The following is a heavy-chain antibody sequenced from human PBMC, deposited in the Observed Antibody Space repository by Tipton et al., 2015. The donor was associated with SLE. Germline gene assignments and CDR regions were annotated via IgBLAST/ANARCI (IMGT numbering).Heavy chain of an antibody. Sequence: TLSLTCAVHGGSFSGYYWSWIRQPPGKGLEWIGEINHSGSTNYNPSLKSRVTISVDTSKNQFSLKLSSVTAADTAVYYCARQGPLWYYYYYMDVWGKGTTVTVSS. CDR2: INHSGST. J-gene: IGHJ6*03. D-gene: IGHD3-10*01. CDR3: ARQGPLWYYYYYMDV. V-gene: IGHV4-34*01. CDR1: GGSFSGYY.